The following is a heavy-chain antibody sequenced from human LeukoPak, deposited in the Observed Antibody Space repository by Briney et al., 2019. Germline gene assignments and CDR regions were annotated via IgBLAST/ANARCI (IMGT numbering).Heavy chain of an antibody. CDR1: GFSLSTSGVG. D-gene: IGHD3-10*01. CDR3: VHCLWFRDHYCFDF. CDR2: IYWDNDQ. V-gene: IGHV2-5*02. J-gene: IGHJ4*02. Sequence: SGPTLVKPTQTLTLTCTFSGFSLSTSGVGVGWMRQPPGKALEWLALIYWDNDQRYSPSLKSRLTITKDTSKKQVVLTMTDMDPVDTATYYCVHCLWFRDHYCFDFWGQGTLVTVSS.